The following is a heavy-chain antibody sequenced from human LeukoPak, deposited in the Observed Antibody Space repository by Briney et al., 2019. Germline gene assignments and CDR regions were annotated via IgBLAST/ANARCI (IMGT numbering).Heavy chain of an antibody. CDR1: GFSFSTYW. CDR2: IKLDGSEK. CDR3: VQGGRYHYGS. V-gene: IGHV3-7*01. Sequence: PGGSLRLSCAASGFSFSTYWISWVRQAPGKGLEWVANIKLDGSEKYYVDFVKGRFTISRDNARNSLYLQMNSLRAEDTAVYHCVQGGRYHYGSWGQGTLVTVSS. J-gene: IGHJ5*02. D-gene: IGHD3-9*01.